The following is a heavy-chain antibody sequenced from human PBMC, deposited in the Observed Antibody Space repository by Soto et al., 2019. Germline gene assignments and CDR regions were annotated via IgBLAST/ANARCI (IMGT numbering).Heavy chain of an antibody. CDR3: AKDSQIGPAIYYFDS. Sequence: GGSLRLSCAASGFTFSTYSMNWVRQAPGKGLEWVSYISSSSSTIFYTDSVKGRFTVSRDNAKNSLYLQMNSLRAEDTAVYYCAKDSQIGPAIYYFDSWGLGTLVTVSS. CDR2: ISSSSSTI. J-gene: IGHJ4*02. V-gene: IGHV3-48*01. D-gene: IGHD2-2*01. CDR1: GFTFSTYS.